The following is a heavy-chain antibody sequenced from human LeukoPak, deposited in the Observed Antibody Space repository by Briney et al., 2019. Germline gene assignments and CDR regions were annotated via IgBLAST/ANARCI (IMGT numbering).Heavy chain of an antibody. Sequence: GGSLRLSCAASGFTFSSYGMHWVRQAPGKGLEWVAVIWYDGSNKYYADSVKGRFTISRDNSKITLYLQMNSLRAEDTAVYYCARDLKRSSGWFVDYYYYYGMDVWGQGTTVTVSS. CDR2: IWYDGSNK. V-gene: IGHV3-33*01. CDR1: GFTFSSYG. CDR3: ARDLKRSSGWFVDYYYYYGMDV. J-gene: IGHJ6*02. D-gene: IGHD6-19*01.